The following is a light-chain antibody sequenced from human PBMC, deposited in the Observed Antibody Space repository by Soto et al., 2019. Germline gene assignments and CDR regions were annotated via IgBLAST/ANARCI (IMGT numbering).Light chain of an antibody. CDR2: AAY. CDR1: QHISTY. Sequence: DIQMTQSPSSLSASVGDRATITCRAGQHISTYLNWYQQKPGKAHKLLIYAAYSLQSGVQSTFSGSGSGTDFTLTIRSLQPEDFATYYCKQSYSTPRTFGQGTKVDIK. CDR3: KQSYSTPRT. J-gene: IGKJ1*01. V-gene: IGKV1-39*01.